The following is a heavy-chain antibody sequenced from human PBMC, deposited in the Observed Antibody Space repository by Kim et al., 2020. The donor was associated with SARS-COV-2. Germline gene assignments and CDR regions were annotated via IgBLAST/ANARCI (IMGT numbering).Heavy chain of an antibody. Sequence: GGSLRLSCAASGFTFGDYAMHWVRQAPGKGLEWVSGISWNSGSIGYADSVKGRFTISRDNAKNSLYLQMNSLRAEDTALYYCAKGGSSSWYGDAFDIWGQGTMVTVSS. CDR1: GFTFGDYA. D-gene: IGHD6-13*01. V-gene: IGHV3-9*01. CDR3: AKGGSSSWYGDAFDI. CDR2: ISWNSGSI. J-gene: IGHJ3*02.